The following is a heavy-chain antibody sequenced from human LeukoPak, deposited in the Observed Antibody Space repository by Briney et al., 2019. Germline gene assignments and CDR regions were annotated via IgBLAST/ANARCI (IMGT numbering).Heavy chain of an antibody. D-gene: IGHD3-10*01. V-gene: IGHV4-34*01. CDR2: INHSGST. CDR1: GGSFSGYY. Sequence: SETLSLTCAVYGGSFSGYYWSWIRQPPGKGLEWIGEINHSGSTNYNPSLKSRVTISVDTSKNQFSLKLGSVTAADTAVYYCASGRYMSGSGDYWGQGTLVTVSS. CDR3: ASGRYMSGSGDY. J-gene: IGHJ4*02.